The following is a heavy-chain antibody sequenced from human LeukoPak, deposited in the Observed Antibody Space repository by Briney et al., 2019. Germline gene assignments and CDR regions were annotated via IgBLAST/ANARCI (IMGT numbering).Heavy chain of an antibody. CDR2: IKQDGSEK. D-gene: IGHD1-26*01. J-gene: IGHJ5*02. CDR1: GFTFSSYA. V-gene: IGHV3-7*01. Sequence: PGRSLRLSCAASGFTFSSYAMHWVRQAPGKGLEWVANIKQDGSEKYYVDSVKGRFTVSRDNAKNSLYLQMNSLRAEDTAVYYCARGLLVGALLTWGQGTLVTVSS. CDR3: ARGLLVGALLT.